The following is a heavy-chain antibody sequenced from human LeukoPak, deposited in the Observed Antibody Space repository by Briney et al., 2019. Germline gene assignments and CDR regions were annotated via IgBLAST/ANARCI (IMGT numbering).Heavy chain of an antibody. CDR1: GFTFSSFS. D-gene: IGHD1-26*01. CDR3: AKGRVGANGYYYYGMDV. J-gene: IGHJ6*02. CDR2: TSYDGSNK. Sequence: GGSLRPSCAATGFTFSSFSMHWVRQAPGKGLEWVAVTSYDGSNKYYADSVKGRFTISRDNSKNTLYLQMNSLRTEDTAVYYCAKGRVGANGYYYYGMDVWGQGTTVTVPS. V-gene: IGHV3-30*18.